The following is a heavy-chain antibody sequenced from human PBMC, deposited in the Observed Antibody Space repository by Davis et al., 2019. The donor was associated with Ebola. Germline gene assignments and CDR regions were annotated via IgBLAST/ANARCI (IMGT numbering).Heavy chain of an antibody. CDR2: ISGSGGST. CDR3: ARDPLEYCSSTSCSQLDY. V-gene: IGHV3-23*01. CDR1: GFTFSSYA. J-gene: IGHJ4*02. Sequence: GESLKISCAASGFTFSSYAMSWVRQAPGKGLEWVSAISGSGGSTYYADSVKGRFTISRDNSKNTLYLQMNSLRAEDTAVYYCARDPLEYCSSTSCSQLDYWGQGTLVTVSS. D-gene: IGHD2-2*01.